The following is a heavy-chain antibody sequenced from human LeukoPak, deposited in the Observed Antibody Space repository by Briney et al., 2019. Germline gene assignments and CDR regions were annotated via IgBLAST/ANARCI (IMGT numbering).Heavy chain of an antibody. CDR1: GFTFSSYA. D-gene: IGHD3-10*01. CDR3: ARNFAYGDY. V-gene: IGHV3-30*01. CDR2: ISYDGSNK. J-gene: IGHJ4*02. Sequence: PGRSLRPSCAASGFTFSSYAMHWVRQAPGKGLEWVAVISYDGSNKYYADSVKGRFTISRDNSKTTLYLQMNSLRAEDTAVYYCARNFAYGDYWGQGTLVTVSS.